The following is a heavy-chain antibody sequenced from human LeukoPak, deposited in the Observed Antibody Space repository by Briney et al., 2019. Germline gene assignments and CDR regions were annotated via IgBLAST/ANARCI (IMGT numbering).Heavy chain of an antibody. J-gene: IGHJ4*02. CDR1: GYTFTNYG. D-gene: IGHD3-10*01. CDR3: ARGASNTGFGELFDY. Sequence: SVKVSCKASGYTFTNYGISWVRQAPGQGLEWMGGIIPIFGTANYAQKFQGRVTITADESTSTAYMELSSLRSEDTAVYYCARGASNTGFGELFDYWGQGTLVTVSS. V-gene: IGHV1-69*13. CDR2: IIPIFGTA.